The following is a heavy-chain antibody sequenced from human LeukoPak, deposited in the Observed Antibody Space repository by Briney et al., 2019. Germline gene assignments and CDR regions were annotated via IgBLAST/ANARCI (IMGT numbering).Heavy chain of an antibody. CDR2: ISGSSYYI. J-gene: IGHJ4*02. CDR1: GFTFSSYT. V-gene: IGHV3-21*01. CDR3: ARDVAAAAVYYFDY. D-gene: IGHD6-13*01. Sequence: GGSLRLSCVASGFTFSSYTVNWVRQTPGKGLEWVSSISGSSYYIYYADSVRGRFTISRDNAENSAYLQMNSLRAEDTAVYYCARDVAAAAVYYFDYWGQGTLVTVSS.